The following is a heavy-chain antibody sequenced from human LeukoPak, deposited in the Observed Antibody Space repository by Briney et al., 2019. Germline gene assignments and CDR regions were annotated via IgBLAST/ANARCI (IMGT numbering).Heavy chain of an antibody. CDR1: GYTFTVYY. CDR2: INPNSGGT. D-gene: IGHD4-17*01. J-gene: IGHJ4*02. Sequence: ASVNVSCTSSGYTFTVYYMHWVRQAPGQGLEWMGWINPNSGGTNYAQKFQGRVTMTRDTSISTAYMELSRLRSDDTAVYYCARDHPRLRGRSGFDYWGQGTLVTVSS. CDR3: ARDHPRLRGRSGFDY. V-gene: IGHV1-2*02.